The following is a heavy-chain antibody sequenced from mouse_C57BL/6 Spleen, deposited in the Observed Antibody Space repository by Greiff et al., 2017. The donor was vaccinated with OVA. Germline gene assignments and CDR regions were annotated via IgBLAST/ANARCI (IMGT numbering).Heavy chain of an antibody. CDR2: ISSGSSTI. CDR3: ARVLTGLDY. J-gene: IGHJ2*01. CDR1: GFTFSDYG. Sequence: EVKLVESGGGLVKPGGSLKLSCAASGFTFSDYGIHWVRQAPEKGLEWVAYISSGSSTIYYADTVKGRFTISRDNAKNTLFLQMTSLRSEDTAMYYCARVLTGLDYWGQGTTLTVSS. V-gene: IGHV5-17*01. D-gene: IGHD4-1*01.